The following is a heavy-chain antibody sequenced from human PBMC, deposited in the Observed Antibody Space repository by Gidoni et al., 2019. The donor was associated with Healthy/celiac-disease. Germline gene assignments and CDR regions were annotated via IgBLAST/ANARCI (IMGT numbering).Heavy chain of an antibody. D-gene: IGHD5-12*01. V-gene: IGHV3-30*18. CDR1: GFTFSSYG. J-gene: IGHJ5*02. CDR3: AKDFSITVDP. Sequence: QVQLVESGGGVVQPGRSLRLSCAASGFTFSSYGMHWVLQAPGKGLEWVAVISYDGSNKYYADSVKGRFTISRDNSKNTLYLQMNSLRAEDTAVYYCAKDFSITVDPWGQGTLVTVSS. CDR2: ISYDGSNK.